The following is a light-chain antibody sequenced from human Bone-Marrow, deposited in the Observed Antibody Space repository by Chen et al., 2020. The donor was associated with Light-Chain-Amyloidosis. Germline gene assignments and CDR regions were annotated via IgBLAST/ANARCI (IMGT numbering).Light chain of an antibody. Sequence: SYELTQPPSVSVSPGQTARITCSGDDLPTKYAYWYQQNPGQAPVLVIHRDTERTSGISERFSGSNSGTTATLTISGVQAEDEADHHCQAADSSGTYEVIFGGGTKLTVL. CDR3: QAADSSGTYEVI. CDR1: DLPTKY. CDR2: RDT. J-gene: IGLJ2*01. V-gene: IGLV3-25*03.